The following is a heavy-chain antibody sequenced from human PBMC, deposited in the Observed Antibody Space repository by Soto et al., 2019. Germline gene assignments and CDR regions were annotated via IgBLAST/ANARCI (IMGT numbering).Heavy chain of an antibody. CDR1: GGSISSISYY. V-gene: IGHV4-39*01. CDR3: ARQDYDFWSGYKSYYMDV. J-gene: IGHJ6*03. D-gene: IGHD3-3*01. CDR2: IYYSGST. Sequence: PSETLSLTCTVSGGSISSISYYWGWIRQPPGKGLEWIGSIYYSGSTYYNPSLKSRVTISVDTSKNQFSLKLSSVTAADTAVYYCARQDYDFWSGYKSYYMDVWGKGTTVTVSS.